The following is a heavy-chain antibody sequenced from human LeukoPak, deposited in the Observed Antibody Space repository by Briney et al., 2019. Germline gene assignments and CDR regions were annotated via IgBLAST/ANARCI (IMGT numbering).Heavy chain of an antibody. Sequence: ASVKVSCKASGYTFSGYYMHWVRQAPGQGLEWMGWINPNSGGTNYAQKFQGRVTMTRDTSISTAYMELSSLRSDDTAVYYCARSYSSGSLLYWGQGTLVTVSS. CDR3: ARSYSSGSLLY. CDR2: INPNSGGT. D-gene: IGHD6-19*01. V-gene: IGHV1-2*02. CDR1: GYTFSGYY. J-gene: IGHJ4*02.